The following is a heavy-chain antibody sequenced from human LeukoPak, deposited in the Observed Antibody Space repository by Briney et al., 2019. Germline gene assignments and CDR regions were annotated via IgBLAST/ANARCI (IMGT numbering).Heavy chain of an antibody. CDR1: GYTFTGYY. CDR2: INPNSGGT. Sequence: ASVKVSCKASGYTFTGYYMHWVRQAPGQGLEWMRWINPNSGGTNYAQKFQGRVTMTRDTSISTAYMELSRLRSDDTAVYYCARVYGSGSGVDYWGQGTLVTVSS. J-gene: IGHJ4*02. V-gene: IGHV1-2*02. CDR3: ARVYGSGSGVDY. D-gene: IGHD3-10*01.